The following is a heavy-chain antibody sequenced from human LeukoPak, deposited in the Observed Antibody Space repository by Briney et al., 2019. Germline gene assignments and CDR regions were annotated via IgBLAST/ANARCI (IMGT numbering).Heavy chain of an antibody. CDR3: ARVAGSCYDY. Sequence: PGGSLRLSCAASGFTFSSYWMHWVLQAPGQWLVWVSRINSDGSSTSYADSVKGRFTISRDNAKNTLYLQMNSLRAEDTAVYYCARVAGSCYDYWGQGALVTVSS. D-gene: IGHD2-15*01. CDR2: INSDGSST. CDR1: GFTFSSYW. V-gene: IGHV3-74*01. J-gene: IGHJ4*02.